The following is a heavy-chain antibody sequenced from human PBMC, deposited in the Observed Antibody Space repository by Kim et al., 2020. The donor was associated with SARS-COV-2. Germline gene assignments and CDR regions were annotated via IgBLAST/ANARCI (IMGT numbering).Heavy chain of an antibody. CDR3: ARDWGPLWFGESPSDY. J-gene: IGHJ4*02. V-gene: IGHV1-46*01. D-gene: IGHD3-10*01. CDR1: GYTFTSYY. Sequence: ASVKVSCKASGYTFTSYYMHWVRQAPGQGLEWMGIINPSGGSTSYAQKFQGRVTMTRDTSTSTVYMELSSLRSEDTAVYYCARDWGPLWFGESPSDYWGQGTLVTVSS. CDR2: INPSGGST.